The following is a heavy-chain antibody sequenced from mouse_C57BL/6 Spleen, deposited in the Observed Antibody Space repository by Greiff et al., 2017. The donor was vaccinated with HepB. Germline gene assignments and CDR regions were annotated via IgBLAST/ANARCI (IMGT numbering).Heavy chain of an antibody. CDR3: ARADYYGSSYDFDV. Sequence: VQLQQSGPELVKPGASVKISCKASGYAFSSSWMNWVKQRPGKGLEWIGRIYPGDGDTNYNGKFKGKATLTADKSSSTAYMQLSSLTSEDSAVYFCARADYYGSSYDFDVWGTGTTVTVSS. CDR2: IYPGDGDT. V-gene: IGHV1-82*01. J-gene: IGHJ1*03. CDR1: GYAFSSSW. D-gene: IGHD1-1*01.